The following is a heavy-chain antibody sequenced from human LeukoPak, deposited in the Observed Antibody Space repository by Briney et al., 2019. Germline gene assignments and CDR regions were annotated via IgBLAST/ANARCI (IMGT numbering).Heavy chain of an antibody. CDR3: VRQAGVS. V-gene: IGHV4-34*01. D-gene: IGHD6-19*01. Sequence: SETLSLTCAVYGGSFSGYYWSWIRQPPGKGLEWIGEINHSGSTNYNPSLKSRVTISVDTSKNQFSLKLSSVTAADTAVYYCVRQAGVSWGQGTLVTVSS. CDR2: INHSGST. CDR1: GGSFSGYY. J-gene: IGHJ5*02.